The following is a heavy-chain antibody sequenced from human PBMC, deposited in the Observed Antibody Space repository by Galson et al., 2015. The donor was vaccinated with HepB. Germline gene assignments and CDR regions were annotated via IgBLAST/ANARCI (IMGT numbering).Heavy chain of an antibody. V-gene: IGHV3-30*04. CDR3: ARASPTTGYGGPEDY. J-gene: IGHJ4*02. CDR2: ISYDGSNK. Sequence: SLRLSCAASGFTFSSYAMHWVRQAPGKGLEWVAVISYDGSNKYYADSVKGRFTISRDNSKNTLYLQMNSLRAEDTAVYYCARASPTTGYGGPEDYWGQGTLVTVSS. D-gene: IGHD3-16*01. CDR1: GFTFSSYA.